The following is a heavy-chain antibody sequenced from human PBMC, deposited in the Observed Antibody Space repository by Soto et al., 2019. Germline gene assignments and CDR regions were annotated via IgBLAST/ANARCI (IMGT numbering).Heavy chain of an antibody. Sequence: SETLSLTCAVSGGSISSSNWWSWVRQPPGKGLEWIGEIYHSGSTNYNPSLKSGVPISVAKSKNRFPLKRGFVPAADRAVYYCARVSPHYGWGTRYYGMDVWGQGPRVPVSS. J-gene: IGHJ6*02. D-gene: IGHD3-10*01. V-gene: IGHV4-4*02. CDR2: IYHSGST. CDR1: GGSISSSNW. CDR3: ARVSPHYGWGTRYYGMDV.